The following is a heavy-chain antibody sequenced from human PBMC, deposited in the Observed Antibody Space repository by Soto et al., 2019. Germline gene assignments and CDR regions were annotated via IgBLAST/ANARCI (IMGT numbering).Heavy chain of an antibody. CDR1: GFAFSSYA. J-gene: IGHJ4*02. V-gene: IGHV3-30-3*01. CDR3: ARDGAPRQWLDRLGFDY. Sequence: QVQLVESGGGVVQPGRSLRLSCAASGFAFSSYAMHWVRQAPGKGLEWVAVISYDGSNKYYADSVKGRFTISRDNSNNTLFLQRDRLRAEDTAVYYCARDGAPRQWLDRLGFDYWGQGTLVTVSS. CDR2: ISYDGSNK. D-gene: IGHD6-19*01.